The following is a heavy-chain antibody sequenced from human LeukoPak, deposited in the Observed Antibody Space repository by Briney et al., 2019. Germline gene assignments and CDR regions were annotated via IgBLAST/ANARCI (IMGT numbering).Heavy chain of an antibody. V-gene: IGHV1-2*02. CDR1: GYTFSGYY. CDR2: INPNTGGT. D-gene: IGHD6-19*01. CDR3: ATAGTTQDYYYYMDV. Sequence: ASVKVSCKASGYTFSGYYIHWVRQAPGQGLEWMGWINPNTGGTKYAQRFQDRVTMTRDTSISTAYMELSSLRSEDTAVYYCATAGTTQDYYYYMDVWGKGTTVTVSS. J-gene: IGHJ6*03.